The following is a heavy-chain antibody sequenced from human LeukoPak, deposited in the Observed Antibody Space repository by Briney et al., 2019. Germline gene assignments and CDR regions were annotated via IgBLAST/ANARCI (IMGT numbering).Heavy chain of an antibody. V-gene: IGHV6-1*01. J-gene: IGHJ5*02. CDR2: TYYRSKWYN. D-gene: IGHD2-15*01. Sequence: SQTLSLTCVISGDSVSSNSAAWNWIRQSPSRGLEWLGRTYYRSKWYNDYAVSVKSRITINPDTSKNQFSLQLNSVTPEDTAVYYCARGAGGSLDRNNNWFDPWGQGTLVTVSS. CDR1: GDSVSSNSAA. CDR3: ARGAGGSLDRNNNWFDP.